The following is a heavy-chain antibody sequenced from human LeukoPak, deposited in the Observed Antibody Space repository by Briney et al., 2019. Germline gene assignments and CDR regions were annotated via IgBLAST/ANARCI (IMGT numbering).Heavy chain of an antibody. Sequence: ASVKVSCKASGYTFTSYGISWVRQAPGQGLEWMGWISAYNGNTNYAQKLQGRVTMTTDTSTSTAYMELRSLRSDDTAVYYCARGGRIQLWLLHYYYYMDVWGKGTTVTVSS. V-gene: IGHV1-18*01. CDR3: ARGGRIQLWLLHYYYYMDV. D-gene: IGHD5-18*01. CDR2: ISAYNGNT. CDR1: GYTFTSYG. J-gene: IGHJ6*03.